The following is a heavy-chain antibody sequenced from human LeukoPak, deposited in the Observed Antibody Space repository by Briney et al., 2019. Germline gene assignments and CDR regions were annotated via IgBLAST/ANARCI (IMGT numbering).Heavy chain of an antibody. V-gene: IGHV3-23*01. J-gene: IGHJ6*04. CDR3: AKGGGYDSDYYYYGMDV. CDR2: VSGSGGGT. CDR1: GLSFSNYA. Sequence: GRSLTLSCAASGLSFSNYAMSWVRLAPGKGLEWVLAVSGSGGGTYYADYVKGRSSMSRDNSKNTLYLQLNSPRAEDTAVYYCAKGGGYDSDYYYYGMDVWGEEATLTVSS. D-gene: IGHD5-12*01.